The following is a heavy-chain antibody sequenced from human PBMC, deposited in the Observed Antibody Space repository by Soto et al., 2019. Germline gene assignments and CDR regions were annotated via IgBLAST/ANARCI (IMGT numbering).Heavy chain of an antibody. CDR1: GYTFTGYY. D-gene: IGHD3-3*01. V-gene: IGHV1-2*02. CDR2: INPNSGGT. J-gene: IGHJ6*02. Sequence: ASVKVSCKASGYTFTGYYMHWVRQAPGQGLEWMGWINPNSGGTNYAQKFQGRVTMTRDTSISTAYMELSRLRSDDTAVYYCARAYITIFGVVITDYGMDVWGQGTTVTVSS. CDR3: ARAYITIFGVVITDYGMDV.